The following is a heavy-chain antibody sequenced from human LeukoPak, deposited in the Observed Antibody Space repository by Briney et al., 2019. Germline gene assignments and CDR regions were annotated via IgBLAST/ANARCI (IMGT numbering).Heavy chain of an antibody. CDR1: GFTFSSYG. V-gene: IGHV3-30*18. Sequence: GESLRLSCVASGFTFSSYGMHWVRQAPGKGLEWVAVTSYDGSNEYYRESVKGRVTISRDNSKNTLYLQMNSLRVEDTAVYYCAKGFSTGYSKAVDYWGQGTLVTVSS. D-gene: IGHD3-9*01. J-gene: IGHJ4*02. CDR2: TSYDGSNE. CDR3: AKGFSTGYSKAVDY.